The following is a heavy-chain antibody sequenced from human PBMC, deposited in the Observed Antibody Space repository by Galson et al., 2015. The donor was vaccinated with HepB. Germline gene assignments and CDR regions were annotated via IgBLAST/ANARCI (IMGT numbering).Heavy chain of an antibody. CDR1: GFSLSTSGMR. J-gene: IGHJ4*02. Sequence: PALVKPTQTLTLTCTFSGFSLSTSGMRVSWIRQPPGKALEWLARIDWDDDRLYSTSLKTRLTISKDTSKNQVVLTMTNMDPVDTATYYCARMDLAAAAGNYFDYWGQGTLVTVSS. V-gene: IGHV2-70*04. D-gene: IGHD6-13*01. CDR2: IDWDDDR. CDR3: ARMDLAAAAGNYFDY.